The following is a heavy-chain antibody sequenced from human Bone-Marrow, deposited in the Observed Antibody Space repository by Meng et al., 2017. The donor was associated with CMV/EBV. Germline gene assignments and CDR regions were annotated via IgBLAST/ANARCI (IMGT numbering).Heavy chain of an antibody. CDR3: ARVGVNIPLDY. CDR1: GGSFSGYY. Sequence: SETLSLTCAVYGGSFSGYYWSWIGQPPGKGLEWSGEINHSGSTNYNPSLQSRVTITVDKYKNQFSLMLSSVTAADTAVYYRARVGVNIPLDYWGQGTLVTVSS. J-gene: IGHJ4*02. D-gene: IGHD3-3*01. CDR2: INHSGST. V-gene: IGHV4-34*01.